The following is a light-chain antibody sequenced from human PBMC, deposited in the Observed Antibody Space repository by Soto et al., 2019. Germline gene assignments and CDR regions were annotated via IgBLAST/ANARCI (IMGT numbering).Light chain of an antibody. J-gene: IGKJ5*01. V-gene: IGKV3-15*01. CDR1: QSVSSN. CDR2: GAS. CDR3: QQYNNWPIT. Sequence: EIVLTQSPDTLSLSPGEGATLSCRASQSVSSNLAWYQQKPGQAPRLLIYGASTRATGIPARFSGSGSGTEFTLTISSLQSEDFAVYYCQQYNNWPITFGQGTRLEI.